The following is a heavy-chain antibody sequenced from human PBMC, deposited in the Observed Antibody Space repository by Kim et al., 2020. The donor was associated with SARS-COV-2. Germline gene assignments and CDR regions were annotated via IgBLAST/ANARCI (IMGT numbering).Heavy chain of an antibody. Sequence: ASVKVSCKASGYTFTSYAMNWVRQAPGQGLEWMGWINTNTGNPTYAQGFTGRFVFSLDTSVSTAYLQISSLKAEDTAVYYCARDWGSAYSSGWPYWYFALWGPGTLVTVSS. CDR3: ARDWGSAYSSGWPYWYFAL. CDR1: GYTFTSYA. V-gene: IGHV7-4-1*02. D-gene: IGHD6-19*01. CDR2: INTNTGNP. J-gene: IGHJ2*01.